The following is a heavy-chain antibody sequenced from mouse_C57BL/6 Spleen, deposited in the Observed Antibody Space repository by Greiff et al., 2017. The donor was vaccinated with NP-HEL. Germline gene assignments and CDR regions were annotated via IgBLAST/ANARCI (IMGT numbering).Heavy chain of an antibody. D-gene: IGHD1-1*01. CDR1: GYTFTSYW. CDR3: ARGYGSLYYFDY. V-gene: IGHV1-64*01. J-gene: IGHJ2*01. Sequence: QVQLQQPGAELVKPGASVKLSCKASGYTFTSYWMHWVKQRPGQGLEWIGMIHPNSGSTNYNEKFKSKATLTVDKSSSTAYMQLSSLTSEDSAVYYCARGYGSLYYFDYWGQGTTLTVSS. CDR2: IHPNSGST.